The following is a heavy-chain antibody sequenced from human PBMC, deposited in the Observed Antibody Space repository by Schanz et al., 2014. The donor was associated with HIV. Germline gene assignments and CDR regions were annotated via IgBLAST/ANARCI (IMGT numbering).Heavy chain of an antibody. V-gene: IGHV4-31*11. CDR3: ARGEGYYYDSSGFPLASGMDV. CDR2: IYYSGST. CDR1: GGSFSSGGYY. D-gene: IGHD3-22*01. J-gene: IGHJ6*02. Sequence: QVQLQQWGAGLLKPSETLSLTCAVYGGSFSSGGYYWSWIRQHPGKGLEWIGYIYYSGSTYYNPSLKSRVTMSVDTSENHFSLKLSSATVADTAVYYCARGEGYYYDSSGFPLASGMDVWGQGTTVTVSS.